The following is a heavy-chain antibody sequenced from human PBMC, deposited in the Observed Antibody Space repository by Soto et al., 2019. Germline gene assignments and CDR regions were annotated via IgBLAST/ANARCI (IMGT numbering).Heavy chain of an antibody. CDR1: GFTFSSYS. CDR2: ISSTSSSI. CDR3: ARVPYSSSWYDY. V-gene: IGHV3-21*01. D-gene: IGHD6-13*01. Sequence: GGSLRLSCAASGFTFSSYSMNWVRQAPGKGLEWVSSISSTSSSIYYADSVKGRFTISRDNAINSLYLQMNSLRAEDTAVYYCARVPYSSSWYDYWGQGTLVTVSS. J-gene: IGHJ4*02.